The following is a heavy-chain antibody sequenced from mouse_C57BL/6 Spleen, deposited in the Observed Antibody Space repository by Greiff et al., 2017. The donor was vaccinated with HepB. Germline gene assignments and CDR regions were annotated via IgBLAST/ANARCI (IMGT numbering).Heavy chain of an antibody. J-gene: IGHJ2*01. CDR2: IRNKANGYTT. Sequence: EVKLVESGGGLVQPGGSLSLSCAASGFTFTDYYMSWVRQPPGKALEWLGFIRNKANGYTTEYSASVKGRFTISRDNSQSILYLQMNALRAEDSATDYCARWNWVLDYWGQGTTLTVSS. V-gene: IGHV7-3*01. D-gene: IGHD4-1*01. CDR3: ARWNWVLDY. CDR1: GFTFTDYY.